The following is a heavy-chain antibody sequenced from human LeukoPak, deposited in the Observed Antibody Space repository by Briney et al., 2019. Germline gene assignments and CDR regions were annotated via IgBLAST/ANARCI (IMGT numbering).Heavy chain of an antibody. D-gene: IGHD3-3*01. Sequence: GGSLRLSCAASGFTVSSNYMSWVRQAPGKGLEWVSVIYSGGSTYYADSVKGRSTISRDNSKNTLYLQMNSLRAEDTAVYYCARECYYDFWSGYYPSYYYYYGMDVWGQGTTVTVSS. CDR3: ARECYYDFWSGYYPSYYYYYGMDV. CDR1: GFTVSSNY. J-gene: IGHJ6*02. V-gene: IGHV3-53*01. CDR2: IYSGGST.